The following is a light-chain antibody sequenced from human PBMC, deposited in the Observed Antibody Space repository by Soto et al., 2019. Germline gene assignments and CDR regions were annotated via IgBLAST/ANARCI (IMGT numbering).Light chain of an antibody. Sequence: DLVMTQSPLSLPVTPGEPASISCRSSQSLLHSNGYNYLDWYLQKPGQSPQLLIYLGSNRASGVSDRFSGSGSGIDFTLKISRVEAEDVGVYYCMQALQTPFTFGPGTKVDIK. J-gene: IGKJ3*01. CDR2: LGS. CDR3: MQALQTPFT. CDR1: QSLLHSNGYNY. V-gene: IGKV2-28*01.